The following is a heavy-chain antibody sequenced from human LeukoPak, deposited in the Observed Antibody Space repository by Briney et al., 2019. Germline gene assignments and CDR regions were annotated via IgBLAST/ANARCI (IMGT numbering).Heavy chain of an antibody. CDR3: ARRRDSGSLQHFDY. V-gene: IGHV3-30*04. Sequence: GGSLRLSCAASGFTFRSYAMHWVRQAPGKGLEWEAAISYDGSNKKYADSVKGRFTISRDNSKNTLYLQMNSLRAEDTAVYYCARRRDSGSLQHFDYWGQGTLVTVSS. J-gene: IGHJ4*02. CDR2: ISYDGSNK. D-gene: IGHD1-26*01. CDR1: GFTFRSYA.